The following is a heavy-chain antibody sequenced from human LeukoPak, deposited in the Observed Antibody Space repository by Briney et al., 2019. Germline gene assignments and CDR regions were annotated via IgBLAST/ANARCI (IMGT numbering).Heavy chain of an antibody. V-gene: IGHV3-9*01. J-gene: IGHJ5*02. CDR2: ISWNSGSI. Sequence: PGGSLRLSCAASGFTFDDYAMHWVRQAPGKGLEWVSGISWNSGSIGYADSVKGRFTISRDNAKNSLYLQMNSLRAEDTAVYYCARDAKGHQTGYYYDSPWGQGTLVTVSS. D-gene: IGHD3-22*01. CDR1: GFTFDDYA. CDR3: ARDAKGHQTGYYYDSP.